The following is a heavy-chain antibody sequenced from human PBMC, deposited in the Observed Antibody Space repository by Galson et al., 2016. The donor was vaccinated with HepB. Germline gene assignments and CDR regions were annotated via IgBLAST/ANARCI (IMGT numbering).Heavy chain of an antibody. J-gene: IGHJ4*02. CDR2: ISYNGDST. CDR3: VKDKAAPIYGVLSHLEY. V-gene: IGHV3-64D*09. Sequence: SLRLSCAASGFTVSSHGMNWVRQAPGKGPEYLSAISYNGDSTFYADSVKGRFTISRDNSKNTLYLHMSSLGPDDTAIYYCVKDKAAPIYGVLSHLEYWGQGTLVTVSS. D-gene: IGHD2-8*01. CDR1: GFTVSSHG.